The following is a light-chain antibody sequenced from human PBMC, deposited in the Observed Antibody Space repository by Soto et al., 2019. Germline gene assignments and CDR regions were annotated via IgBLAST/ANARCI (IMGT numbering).Light chain of an antibody. CDR2: EVS. Sequence: DVVMTQSPLSLPVTLGQPASISCRSSQSLIHSDGNTYLNWFQQRPGQSPRRLIYEVSDRDSGVPDRFGGSASGTDFTLKISRVEAEDVGVYYCMQGTHWPWTFGQGTEVEIK. CDR3: MQGTHWPWT. V-gene: IGKV2-30*02. CDR1: QSLIHSDGNTY. J-gene: IGKJ1*01.